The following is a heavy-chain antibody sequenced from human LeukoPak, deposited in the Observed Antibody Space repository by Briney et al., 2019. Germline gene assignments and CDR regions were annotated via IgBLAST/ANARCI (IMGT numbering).Heavy chain of an antibody. CDR2: ISYDGSNK. D-gene: IGHD4-17*01. CDR3: AKTRQSMAAAGDYGGYYYYYYGMDV. J-gene: IGHJ6*02. Sequence: GGSLRLSCAASGFTFSSYAMHWVRQAPGKGLEWVAVISYDGSNKYYADSVKGRFTISRDNSKNTLCLQMNSLRAEDTAVYYCAKTRQSMAAAGDYGGYYYYYYGMDVWGQGTTVTVSS. V-gene: IGHV3-30-3*02. CDR1: GFTFSSYA.